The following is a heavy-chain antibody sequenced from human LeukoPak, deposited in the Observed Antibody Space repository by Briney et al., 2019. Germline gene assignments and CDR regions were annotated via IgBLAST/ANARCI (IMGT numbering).Heavy chain of an antibody. CDR2: ISSSSSTI. CDR3: ARDDYMVIDY. CDR1: GFTFSSYS. J-gene: IGHJ4*02. D-gene: IGHD4-11*01. V-gene: IGHV3-48*04. Sequence: PGGSLRLSCAASGFTFSSYSMNWVRQAPGKGLEWVSYISSSSSTIYYADSVKGRFTISRDNAKNSLYLQMNSLRAEDTAVYYCARDDYMVIDYWGQGTLVTVSS.